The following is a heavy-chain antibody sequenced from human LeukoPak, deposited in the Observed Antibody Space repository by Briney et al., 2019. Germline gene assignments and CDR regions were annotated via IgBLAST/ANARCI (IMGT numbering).Heavy chain of an antibody. CDR3: ARAKPGGNWFDP. Sequence: AGGSLRLSCAASGFTFRTYLMHWVRQAPGKGLLWVSRINTDGSGTIYAHSVKGRFTISRDNANNTLYLQMNSLRAEDTALYYCARAKPGGNWFDPWGQGTLVTVSS. CDR2: INTDGSGT. D-gene: IGHD3-16*01. J-gene: IGHJ5*02. V-gene: IGHV3-74*01. CDR1: GFTFRTYL.